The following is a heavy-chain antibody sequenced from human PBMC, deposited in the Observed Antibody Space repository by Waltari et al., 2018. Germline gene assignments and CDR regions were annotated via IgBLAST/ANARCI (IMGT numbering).Heavy chain of an antibody. D-gene: IGHD6-13*01. CDR2: FDPEDGET. Sequence: QVQLVQSGAEVKKPGASVKVSCKVSGYTLTELSMHWVRQAPGKGLEWMGGFDPEDGETIYAQKFQGRVTMTDDTSTDTAYMELSSLRSEDTAGYYCATGSMGSRAAAGYYYGMDVWGQGTTVTVSS. CDR1: GYTLTELS. J-gene: IGHJ6*02. CDR3: ATGSMGSRAAAGYYYGMDV. V-gene: IGHV1-24*01.